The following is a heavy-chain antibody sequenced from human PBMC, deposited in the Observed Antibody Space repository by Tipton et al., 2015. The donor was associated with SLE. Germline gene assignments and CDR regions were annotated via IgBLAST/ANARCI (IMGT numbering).Heavy chain of an antibody. CDR1: GGSISSSSYY. D-gene: IGHD6-6*01. CDR2: IYYSGST. CDR3: ARRRYSSSSRPYWYFAL. Sequence: TLSLTCTVSGGSISSSSYYWGWIRQPPGKGLEWIGSIYYSGSTNYNPSLKSRVTISVDTSKNQFSLKLSSVTAADTAVYYCARRRYSSSSRPYWYFALWGPGTPVTVSS. V-gene: IGHV4-39*07. J-gene: IGHJ2*01.